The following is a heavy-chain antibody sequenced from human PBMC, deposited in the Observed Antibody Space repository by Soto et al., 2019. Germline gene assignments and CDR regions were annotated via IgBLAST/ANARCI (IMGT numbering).Heavy chain of an antibody. J-gene: IGHJ3*02. Sequence: QVQLVQSGAEVKKPGSSVKVSCKASGGTFSSYTISWVRQAPGQGLEWMGRMIPILGIANYAQKFQGRVTITADKSTSTAYMELSSLRSEDTAVYYCARESSFDAFDIWGQGTMVTVSS. V-gene: IGHV1-69*08. CDR2: MIPILGIA. D-gene: IGHD6-6*01. CDR3: ARESSFDAFDI. CDR1: GGTFSSYT.